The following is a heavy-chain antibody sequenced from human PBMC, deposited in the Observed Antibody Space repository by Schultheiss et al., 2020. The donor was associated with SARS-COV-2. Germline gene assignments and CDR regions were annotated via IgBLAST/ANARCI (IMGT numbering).Heavy chain of an antibody. V-gene: IGHV4-39*01. CDR3: ARHNLQFINYYYYYGMDV. CDR1: GGSISSSSYY. J-gene: IGHJ6*02. Sequence: SETLSLTCTVSGGSISSSSYYWGWIRQPPGKGLEWIGSIYYSGSTYYNPSLKSRVTISLDTSKNQFFLTLSSVTAADTAVYYCARHNLQFINYYYYYGMDVWGQGTTVTVSS. D-gene: IGHD4-11*01. CDR2: IYYSGST.